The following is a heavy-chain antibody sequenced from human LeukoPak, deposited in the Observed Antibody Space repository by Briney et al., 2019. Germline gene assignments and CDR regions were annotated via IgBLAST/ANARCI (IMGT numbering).Heavy chain of an antibody. CDR3: ARRIAGSGSDY. D-gene: IGHD6-13*01. Sequence: GESLKISCQASATKFSNYWIGWVRQMPGKGLEWMGIIYPDDSDTRYSPSFQGQVTITADKSISTAYLQWNSLKASDTAMYFCARRIAGSGSDYWGQGTLVTVSS. CDR2: IYPDDSDT. CDR1: ATKFSNYW. J-gene: IGHJ4*02. V-gene: IGHV5-51*01.